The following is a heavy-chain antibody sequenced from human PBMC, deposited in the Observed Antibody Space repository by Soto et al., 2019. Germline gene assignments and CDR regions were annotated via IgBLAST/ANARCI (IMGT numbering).Heavy chain of an antibody. Sequence: ASVKVSCKVSGYTLTEFSMHWVRQAPGKGLEWMGGFDPEDGETIYAQRFQGRVTMTEDTSTDTAYMELSSLRSEDTAVYYCATRRIVGATYWFDPWGQGTLVTVSS. CDR3: ATRRIVGATYWFDP. CDR1: GYTLTEFS. V-gene: IGHV1-24*01. J-gene: IGHJ5*02. D-gene: IGHD1-26*01. CDR2: FDPEDGET.